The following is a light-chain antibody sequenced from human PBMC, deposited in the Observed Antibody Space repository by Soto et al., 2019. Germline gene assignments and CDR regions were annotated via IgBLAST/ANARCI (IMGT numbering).Light chain of an antibody. CDR1: NIGIKS. CDR2: YDS. V-gene: IGLV3-21*04. CDR3: HVWDSSSDHVV. J-gene: IGLJ2*01. Sequence: SYELTQPPSGSGAPGKTARITCGGNNIGIKSVHWYQQKPGQAPVLVIYYDSDRPSGIPERFSGSNSGNTATLTISRVEAWDEADYYCHVWDSSSDHVVVGGGTKLTVL.